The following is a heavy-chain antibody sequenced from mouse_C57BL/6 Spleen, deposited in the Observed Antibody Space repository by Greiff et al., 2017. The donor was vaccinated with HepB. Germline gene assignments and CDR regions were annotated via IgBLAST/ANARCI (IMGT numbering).Heavy chain of an antibody. CDR2: ISGGGGNT. J-gene: IGHJ1*03. Sequence: EVKVVESGGGLVKPGGSLKLSCAASGFTFSSYTMSWVRQTPEKRLEWVATISGGGGNTYYPDSVKGRFTISRDNAKNTLYLQMSSLRSEDTALYYCARFITTVVAHWYFDVWGTGTTVTVSS. V-gene: IGHV5-9*01. CDR3: ARFITTVVAHWYFDV. D-gene: IGHD1-1*01. CDR1: GFTFSSYT.